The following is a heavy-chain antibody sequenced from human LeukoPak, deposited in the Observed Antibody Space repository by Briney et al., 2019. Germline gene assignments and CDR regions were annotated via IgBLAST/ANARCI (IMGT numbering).Heavy chain of an antibody. CDR3: ARVGGQWLVKGVIDY. CDR1: DGSINSYY. CDR2: IYYNGNT. J-gene: IGHJ4*02. D-gene: IGHD6-19*01. Sequence: SETLSLTCSVSDGSINSYYWNWIRRPPGKGLEWIGYIYYNGNTNYSPSLKSRVTISVDTSKNQFSLKLSSVTAADTAVYYCARVGGQWLVKGVIDYWGQGTLVTVSS. V-gene: IGHV4-59*12.